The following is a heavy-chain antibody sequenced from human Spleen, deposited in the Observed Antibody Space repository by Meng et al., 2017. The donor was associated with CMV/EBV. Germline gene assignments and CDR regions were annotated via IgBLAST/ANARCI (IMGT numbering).Heavy chain of an antibody. CDR3: ARASSWSEDY. D-gene: IGHD2-2*01. CDR1: GFTFSDYY. Sequence: GESLKISCAASGFTFSDYYMSWIRQAPGKGLEWVSYISSSGSTIYYADSVKGRFTISRDNAKNSLYLQMNSLRAEDTAVYYCARASSWSEDYWGQGTLVTVSS. J-gene: IGHJ4*02. V-gene: IGHV3-11*01. CDR2: ISSSGSTI.